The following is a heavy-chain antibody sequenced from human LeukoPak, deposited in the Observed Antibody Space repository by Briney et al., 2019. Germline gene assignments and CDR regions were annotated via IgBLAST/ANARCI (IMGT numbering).Heavy chain of an antibody. V-gene: IGHV1-69*13. CDR1: GGTFSSYA. Sequence: SVKVSCKASGGTFSSYAISWVRQAPGQGLEWMGGIIPIFGTANYAQKFQGRVTITADESTSTAYMELSSLRSEDTAVYYCARRDGGRDGYNYFDYWGQGTLVTVS. CDR2: IIPIFGTA. J-gene: IGHJ4*02. D-gene: IGHD5-24*01. CDR3: ARRDGGRDGYNYFDY.